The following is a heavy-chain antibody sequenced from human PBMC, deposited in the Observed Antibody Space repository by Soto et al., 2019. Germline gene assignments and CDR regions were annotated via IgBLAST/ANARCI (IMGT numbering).Heavy chain of an antibody. Sequence: SETLSLTCTVSGGSISSYYWSWIRQPPGKGLEWIGYIYYSGSTNYNPSLKSRVTISVDTSKNQFSLKLSSVTAADTAVYYCAGREVLYSSGWYYFDYWGQGTLVTVSS. J-gene: IGHJ4*02. CDR3: AGREVLYSSGWYYFDY. V-gene: IGHV4-59*08. CDR2: IYYSGST. CDR1: GGSISSYY. D-gene: IGHD6-19*01.